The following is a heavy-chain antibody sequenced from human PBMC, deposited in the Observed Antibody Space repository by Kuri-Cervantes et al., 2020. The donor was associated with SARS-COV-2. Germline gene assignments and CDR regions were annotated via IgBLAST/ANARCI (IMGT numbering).Heavy chain of an antibody. D-gene: IGHD3-22*01. Sequence: SETLSLTCTVSGGSVSSGNYYWTWIRQPPGKGLEWIAYIHYSGRTNHNPSLKSRVTISLNTSKNQFSLKLSSVTAADTAVYYCARVKYYDSSGYLYWYFDLWGRGTLVTVSS. CDR3: ARVKYYDSSGYLYWYFDL. V-gene: IGHV4-61*01. CDR1: GGSVSSGNYY. CDR2: IHYSGRT. J-gene: IGHJ2*01.